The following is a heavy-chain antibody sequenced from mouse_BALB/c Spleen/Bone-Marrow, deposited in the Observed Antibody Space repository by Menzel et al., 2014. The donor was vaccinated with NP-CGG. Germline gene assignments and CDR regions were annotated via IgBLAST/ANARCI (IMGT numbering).Heavy chain of an antibody. J-gene: IGHJ4*01. CDR2: IDPANGNT. D-gene: IGHD4-1*01. CDR1: GSNIKDTY. CDR3: ARWEYYARDY. V-gene: IGHV14-3*02. Sequence: VQLQQSGAELVKPGASVKLSCTASGSNIKDTYMHWVKQRPEQGLEWIGRIDPANGNTKYDPKFQGKATITADTSSNTACLQLSSLTSEDTAVYYCARWEYYARDYWGQGTSVTVSS.